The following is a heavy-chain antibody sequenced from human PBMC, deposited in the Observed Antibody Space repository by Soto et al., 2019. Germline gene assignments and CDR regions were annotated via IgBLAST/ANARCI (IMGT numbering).Heavy chain of an antibody. CDR3: ASLPLPNRDIVVVVAATWGYYYYGMDV. V-gene: IGHV1-69*01. CDR2: IIPIFGTA. Sequence: SVKVSCKASGGTFRSYAISWVRQAPGQGLEWMGGIIPIFGTANYAQKFQGRVTITADESTSTAYMELSSLRSEDTAVYYCASLPLPNRDIVVVVAATWGYYYYGMDVWAQGTTVNVSS. CDR1: GGTFRSYA. D-gene: IGHD2-15*01. J-gene: IGHJ6*02.